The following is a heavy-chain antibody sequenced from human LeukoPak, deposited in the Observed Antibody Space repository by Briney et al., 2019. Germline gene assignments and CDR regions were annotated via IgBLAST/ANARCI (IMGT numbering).Heavy chain of an antibody. CDR2: ISGRGVST. V-gene: IGHV3-23*01. D-gene: IGHD1-20*01. Sequence: GGSLRLSCATSGFMFRSFGMNWVRQAPGKGLEWVSAISGRGVSTSYADSVRGRFTISRDNSKNTLYLQMNSLRAEDTAVYYCAKAASGNWNDVSDYWGQGTLVTVSS. CDR1: GFMFRSFG. J-gene: IGHJ4*02. CDR3: AKAASGNWNDVSDY.